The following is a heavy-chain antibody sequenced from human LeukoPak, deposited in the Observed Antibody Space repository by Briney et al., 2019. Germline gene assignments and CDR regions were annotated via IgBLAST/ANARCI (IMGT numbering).Heavy chain of an antibody. CDR1: GGSISSGGYY. J-gene: IGHJ4*02. V-gene: IGHV4-31*03. D-gene: IGHD3-22*01. CDR3: ARDSSGYAYFDY. Sequence: SETLSLTCTVSGGSISSGGYYWSWIRQHPGKDLEWIGYIFTGGSTYYNPSLKSRVTISVDTSKNQFSLKMSSVTAADTAVYYCARDSSGYAYFDYWGQGTLVTVSS. CDR2: IFTGGST.